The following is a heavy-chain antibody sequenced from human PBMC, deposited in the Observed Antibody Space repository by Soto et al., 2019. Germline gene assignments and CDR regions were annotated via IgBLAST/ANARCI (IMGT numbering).Heavy chain of an antibody. J-gene: IGHJ6*02. Sequence: SETLSLTCAVYGGSFSGYYWSWIRQPPGKGLGWIGEINHSGSTNYNPSLKSRVTISVDTSKNQFSLKLSSVTAADTAVYYCAIPWRVWGVIKNYYYYGMDVWGQGTTVTVSS. CDR3: AIPWRVWGVIKNYYYYGMDV. CDR2: INHSGST. V-gene: IGHV4-34*01. D-gene: IGHD3-10*01. CDR1: GGSFSGYY.